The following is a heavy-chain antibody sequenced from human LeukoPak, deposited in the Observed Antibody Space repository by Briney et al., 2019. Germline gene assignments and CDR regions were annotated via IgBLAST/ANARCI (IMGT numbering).Heavy chain of an antibody. CDR3: ATPGEITFGGVLDY. J-gene: IGHJ4*02. Sequence: SVKVSCKASGGTFSSYAISWVPQAPGRGLEWMGGIIPIFGTKNYAQKFQGRVTITADESTSTAYMELSSLRSEDTAVYYCATPGEITFGGVLDYWGQGTLVTVSS. V-gene: IGHV1-69*01. D-gene: IGHD3-16*01. CDR2: IIPIFGTK. CDR1: GGTFSSYA.